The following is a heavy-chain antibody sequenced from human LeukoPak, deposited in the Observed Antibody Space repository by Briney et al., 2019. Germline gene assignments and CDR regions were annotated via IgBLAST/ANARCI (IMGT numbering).Heavy chain of an antibody. D-gene: IGHD3-9*01. Sequence: ASVKVSCKASGYTSTNYGISWVRQAPGQGLEWMGWISAYNGNTNYAQKLQGRVTMTTDTSTSTAYMELRSLRSDDTAVYYCARAHRYYDILTGYRFSGTYYMDVWGKGTTVTISS. V-gene: IGHV1-18*01. J-gene: IGHJ6*03. CDR1: GYTSTNYG. CDR2: ISAYNGNT. CDR3: ARAHRYYDILTGYRFSGTYYMDV.